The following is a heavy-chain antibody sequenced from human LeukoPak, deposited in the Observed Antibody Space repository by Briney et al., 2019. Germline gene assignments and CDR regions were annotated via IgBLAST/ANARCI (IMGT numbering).Heavy chain of an antibody. CDR1: GYTFTGYY. CDR2: INPNSGGT. V-gene: IGHV1-2*02. D-gene: IGHD3-22*01. J-gene: IGHJ4*02. CDR3: ARDKRYYYDSSGSYYPGFDY. Sequence: ASVKVSCKASGYTFTGYYMHWVRQAPGQGLEWMGWINPNSGGTNYAQKFQGRVTMTRDTSISTAYMELSRLRSDDTAVYYCARDKRYYYDSSGSYYPGFDYWGQGTLVTVSS.